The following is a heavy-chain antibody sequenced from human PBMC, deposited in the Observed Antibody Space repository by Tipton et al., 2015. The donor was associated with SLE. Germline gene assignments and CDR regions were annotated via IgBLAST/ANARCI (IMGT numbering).Heavy chain of an antibody. D-gene: IGHD1-26*01. Sequence: TLSLTCTVSGGSISSGSYYWSWIRQPAGKGLEWIGYIYTSGSTNYNPSLKSRVTISVDTSKNQFSLKLSSVTAADTAVYYCARDRKYDGSYLFDYWGQGTLVTVSS. V-gene: IGHV4-61*09. CDR2: IYTSGST. CDR3: ARDRKYDGSYLFDY. J-gene: IGHJ4*02. CDR1: GGSISSGSYY.